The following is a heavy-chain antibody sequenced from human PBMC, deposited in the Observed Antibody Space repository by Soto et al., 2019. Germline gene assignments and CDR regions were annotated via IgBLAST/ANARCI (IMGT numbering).Heavy chain of an antibody. Sequence: SSETLSLTCTVSGGSISSYYWSCIRQPPGKGLEWIGYIYYSGSTNYNPALKSRVTISVDTSKNQFSLKLSSVTAADTAVYYCARGKYCTNGVCYQGDYYYYGMDVWGQGTTVTVSS. V-gene: IGHV4-59*01. CDR1: GGSISSYY. CDR3: ARGKYCTNGVCYQGDYYYYGMDV. J-gene: IGHJ6*02. CDR2: IYYSGST. D-gene: IGHD2-8*01.